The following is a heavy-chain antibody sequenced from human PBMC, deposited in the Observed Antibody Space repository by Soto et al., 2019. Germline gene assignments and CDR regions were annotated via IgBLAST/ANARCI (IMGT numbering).Heavy chain of an antibody. V-gene: IGHV1-2*02. CDR1: GYTFTALY. CDR3: TTLRLDP. J-gene: IGHJ5*02. CDR2: INPNNGLS. Sequence: ASLKVSCKASGYTFTALYMNWVRQAPGQGLEWMGWINPNNGLSKLAQKFQDRVTMTRDTSINTAYMELSRLTSDDTAVYNCTTLRLDPWGQGTLVTVYS.